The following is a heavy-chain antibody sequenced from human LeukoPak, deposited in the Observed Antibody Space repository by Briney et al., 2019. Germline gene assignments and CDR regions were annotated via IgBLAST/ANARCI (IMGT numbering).Heavy chain of an antibody. CDR1: GGPFSGYF. CDR3: ARRYYYNLGSFPFDF. D-gene: IGHD3-10*01. Sequence: SETLSLTCAVSGGPFSGYFWSWIRQSSGKGLEWIGEIHNSGTTNYNPSLDSRVTISEDTSKNQFYLNLSSVTAADTAVYYCARRYYYNLGSFPFDFWGQGTLVTVSS. J-gene: IGHJ4*02. V-gene: IGHV4-34*01. CDR2: IHNSGTT.